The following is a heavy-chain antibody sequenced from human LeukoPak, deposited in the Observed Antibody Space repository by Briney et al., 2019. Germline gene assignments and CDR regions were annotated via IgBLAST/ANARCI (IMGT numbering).Heavy chain of an antibody. J-gene: IGHJ4*02. CDR3: ARVRDELQLPYYFDY. CDR2: IIPIFGTA. Sequence: SVKVSSKASGGTFSSYAISWVRQAPGQGLEWMGGIIPIFGTANYAQKFQGRVTITTDESTSTAYMELSSLRSEDTAVYYCARVRDELQLPYYFDYWGQGTLVTVSS. CDR1: GGTFSSYA. D-gene: IGHD5-24*01. V-gene: IGHV1-69*05.